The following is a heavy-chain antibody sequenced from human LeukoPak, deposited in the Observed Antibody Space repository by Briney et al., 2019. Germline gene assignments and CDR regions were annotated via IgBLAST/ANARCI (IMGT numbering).Heavy chain of an antibody. Sequence: KPSETLSLTCTVSGGSISNFYWSWIRQPAGKTLEWIGSVYTSGSTNYNPSLKSRVTMSVDTSKNQFSLKLSSVTAADTAVYFCARETTGAGTARPFDYWGQGTLVTVSS. CDR3: ARETTGAGTARPFDY. V-gene: IGHV4-4*07. J-gene: IGHJ4*02. CDR1: GGSISNFY. D-gene: IGHD6-13*01. CDR2: VYTSGST.